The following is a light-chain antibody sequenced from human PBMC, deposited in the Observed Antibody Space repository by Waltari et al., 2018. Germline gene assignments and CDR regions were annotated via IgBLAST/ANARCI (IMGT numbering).Light chain of an antibody. Sequence: QSALTQPASVSGSPGPSITISCPGTTSDMGRLVPWYQQPPDKVPKLIIFQVTQRPSGVSNRFSGSKSGNTASLTISGLQAEDEANYYCCSYAGSHSLMFGGGTKLTVL. V-gene: IGLV2-23*02. J-gene: IGLJ3*02. CDR1: TSDMGRL. CDR3: CSYAGSHSLM. CDR2: QVT.